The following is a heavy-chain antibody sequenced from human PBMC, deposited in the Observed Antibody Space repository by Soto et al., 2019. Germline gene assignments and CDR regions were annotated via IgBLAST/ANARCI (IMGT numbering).Heavy chain of an antibody. CDR3: AKDEVAANGRADAFDI. D-gene: IGHD2-15*01. J-gene: IGHJ3*02. CDR1: GFTSGEYA. Sequence: EVQLLESGGGLVQPGGSLTLTCIVSGFTSGEYAMSWVRQAPGKGLEWVSEIGGGSEYTNYADSVRGRFTMSRDNSKNTLYLHMSSLKVEHTAVYYCAKDEVAANGRADAFDIWGQGTVVTVSS. V-gene: IGHV3-23*01. CDR2: IGGGSEYT.